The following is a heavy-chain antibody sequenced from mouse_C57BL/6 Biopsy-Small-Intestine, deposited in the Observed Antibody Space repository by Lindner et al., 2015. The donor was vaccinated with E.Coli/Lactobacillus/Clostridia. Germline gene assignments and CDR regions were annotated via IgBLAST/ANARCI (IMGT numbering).Heavy chain of an antibody. Sequence: VQLQESGAELVRPGTSVKMSFKASGYTFTNYWIGWAKQRPGHGLEWIGDIYPGGGYTNYNEKFKGKATLTADKSSSTAYMQFSSLTSEDSAIYYCARGYYDYFDYWGQGTTLTVSS. CDR1: GYTFTNYW. D-gene: IGHD2-4*01. J-gene: IGHJ2*01. CDR2: IYPGGGYT. V-gene: IGHV1-63*01. CDR3: ARGYYDYFDY.